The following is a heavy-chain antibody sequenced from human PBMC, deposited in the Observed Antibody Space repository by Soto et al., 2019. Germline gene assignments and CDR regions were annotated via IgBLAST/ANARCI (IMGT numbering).Heavy chain of an antibody. CDR2: IYYSGST. D-gene: IGHD5-12*01. CDR3: ARVEMATIRAFDI. CDR1: GGSISSYY. J-gene: IGHJ3*02. Sequence: PSETLSLTCTVSGGSISSYYWSWIRQPPGKGLEWIGYIYYSGSTNYNPSLKSRVTISVDTSKNQFSLKLSSVTAADTAVYYCARVEMATIRAFDIWGQGTMVTVSS. V-gene: IGHV4-59*01.